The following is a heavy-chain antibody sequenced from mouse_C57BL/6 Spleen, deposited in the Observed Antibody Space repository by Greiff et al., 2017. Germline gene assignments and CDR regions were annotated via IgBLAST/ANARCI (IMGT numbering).Heavy chain of an antibody. CDR3: TRGWLPYFDY. V-gene: IGHV6-6*01. Sequence: EVKVEESGGGLVQPGGSMKLSCAASGFTFSDAWMDWVRQSPEKGLEWVAEIRNKANNHATYYAESVKGRFTISRDDSKSSVYLQMNSLRAEDTGIYCCTRGWLPYFDYWGQGTTLTVSS. CDR2: IRNKANNHAT. J-gene: IGHJ2*01. CDR1: GFTFSDAW. D-gene: IGHD2-2*01.